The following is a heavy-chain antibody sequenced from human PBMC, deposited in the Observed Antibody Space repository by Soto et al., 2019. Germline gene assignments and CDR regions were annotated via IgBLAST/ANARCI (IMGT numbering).Heavy chain of an antibody. J-gene: IGHJ4*02. CDR3: AREVVGNTWPGIFDS. V-gene: IGHV4-4*08. CDR2: VYTSGST. Sequence: QEQLRESGPGLVKPSETLSLTCSISDDSIGPYYWTWIRQTPRKELQWIGYVYTSGSTKYNSSLKSRVTIALDASNSQFSLTMSSVTEADTGGYYCAREVVGNTWPGIFDSWGRGTLVVVSS. CDR1: DDSIGPYY.